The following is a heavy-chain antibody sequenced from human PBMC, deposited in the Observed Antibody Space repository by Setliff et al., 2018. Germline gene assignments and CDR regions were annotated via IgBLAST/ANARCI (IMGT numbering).Heavy chain of an antibody. Sequence: SSGDASWSWVRQPPGKGLEWVSGISRNSGSIGYADSVKGRFTISRDNSKNTLYLQMNSLRAEDTAVYYCAKGLLDYDILTGYYRGSEGDYYGMDVWGQGTTVTVSS. J-gene: IGHJ6*02. CDR1: SSGDAS. V-gene: IGHV3-9*01. CDR3: AKGLLDYDILTGYYRGSEGDYYGMDV. D-gene: IGHD3-9*01. CDR2: ISRNSGSI.